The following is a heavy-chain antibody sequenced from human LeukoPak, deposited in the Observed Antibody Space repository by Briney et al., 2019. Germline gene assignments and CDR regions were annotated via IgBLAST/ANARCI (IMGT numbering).Heavy chain of an antibody. V-gene: IGHV3-11*06. Sequence: PGGSLRLSCAASGFXFSDYYISWIRQAPGKGLEWVSYISSSSSYTNYADSVKGRFTISRDNAKNSLYLQMNSLRAEDTAVYYCAREANYYDSMIWGQGTLVTVSS. D-gene: IGHD3-22*01. CDR1: GFXFSDYY. CDR2: ISSSSSYT. J-gene: IGHJ4*02. CDR3: AREANYYDSMI.